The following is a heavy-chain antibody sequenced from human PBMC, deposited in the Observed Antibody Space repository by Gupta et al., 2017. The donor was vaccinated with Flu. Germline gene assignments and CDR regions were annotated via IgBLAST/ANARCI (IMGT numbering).Heavy chain of an antibody. V-gene: IGHV3-23*01. D-gene: IGHD5-18*01. CDR3: AKDSGYSYGLGFFAFDI. CDR2: ISGSGGST. J-gene: IGHJ3*02. Sequence: MSWVRQAPGKGLEWVSAISGSGGSTYYADSVKGRFTISRDNSKNTLYLQMNSLRAEDTAVYYCAKDSGYSYGLGFFAFDIWGQGTMVTVSS.